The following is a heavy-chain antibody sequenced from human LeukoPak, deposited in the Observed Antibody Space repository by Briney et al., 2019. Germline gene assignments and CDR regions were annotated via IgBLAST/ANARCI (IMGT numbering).Heavy chain of an antibody. CDR2: IYTSGST. CDR3: ARTSPRDYYDSSGPRGS. D-gene: IGHD3-22*01. CDR1: GGSISSGSYY. V-gene: IGHV4-61*02. Sequence: SETLSLTCTVSGGSISSGSYYWSWIRQPAGKGLEWIGRIYTSGSTNYNPSLKSRVTISVDTSKNQFSLKLSSVTAADTAVCYCARTSPRDYYDSSGPRGSWGQGTLVTVSS. J-gene: IGHJ4*02.